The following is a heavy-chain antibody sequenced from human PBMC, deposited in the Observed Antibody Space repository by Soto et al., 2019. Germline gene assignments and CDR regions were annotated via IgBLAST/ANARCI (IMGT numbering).Heavy chain of an antibody. V-gene: IGHV2-5*02. CDR1: VFSLSTSGVG. Sequence: QITLKESGPSLVKPTQTLTLTCTFSVFSLSTSGVGVAWIRQPPGKALEWLALIYWDDDKRYRPSLENRLTITKDTSKNQVVLTMTNMDSVNTATYYCAYLPCSGGSCYWFSFSGMDVWGQGTTVTVSS. D-gene: IGHD2-15*01. CDR2: IYWDDDK. J-gene: IGHJ6*02. CDR3: AYLPCSGGSCYWFSFSGMDV.